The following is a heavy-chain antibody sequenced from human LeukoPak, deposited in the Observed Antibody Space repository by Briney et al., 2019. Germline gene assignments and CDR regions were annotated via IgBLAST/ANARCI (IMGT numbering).Heavy chain of an antibody. J-gene: IGHJ5*02. CDR2: INSDGSST. Sequence: GGSLRLSCAASGFTFSSYWVHWVRQAPGKGLVWVSRINSDGSSTSYADSVKGRFTISRDNAKNTLYLQMNSLRAEDTAVYYCARAGYCSSTSCYRFNWFDPWGQGTLVTVSS. CDR1: GFTFSSYW. V-gene: IGHV3-74*01. CDR3: ARAGYCSSTSCYRFNWFDP. D-gene: IGHD2-2*03.